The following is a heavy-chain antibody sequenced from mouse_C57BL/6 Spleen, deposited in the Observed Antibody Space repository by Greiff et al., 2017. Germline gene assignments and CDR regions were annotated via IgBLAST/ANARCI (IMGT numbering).Heavy chain of an antibody. CDR3: TASMDYGSSHWYFDV. D-gene: IGHD1-1*01. Sequence: VQLQQSGAELVRPGASVKLSCTASGFNIKDDYMHWVKQRPEQGLEWIGWIDPENGDTEYASKFQGKATITADTSSHTAYLQLSSLTSEDTAVYYCTASMDYGSSHWYFDVWGTGTTVTVAS. J-gene: IGHJ1*03. CDR2: IDPENGDT. V-gene: IGHV14-4*01. CDR1: GFNIKDDY.